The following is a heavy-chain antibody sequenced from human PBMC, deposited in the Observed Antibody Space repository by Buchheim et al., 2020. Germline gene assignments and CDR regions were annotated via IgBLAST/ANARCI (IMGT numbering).Heavy chain of an antibody. CDR2: IRSKTKGGTP. J-gene: IGHJ4*02. V-gene: IGHV3-49*03. D-gene: IGHD3-22*01. CDR3: TRARSSGYSVSTDY. CDR1: GFTFGDYP. Sequence: EVQLVESGGGLVQPGRPLRLSCTASGFTFGDYPMSWFRQAPGKGLEWVGFIRSKTKGGTPEYAASVKGSITISRDDFKGIVYLQMNSLKIEDTAVYYCTRARSSGYSVSTDYWGQGTL.